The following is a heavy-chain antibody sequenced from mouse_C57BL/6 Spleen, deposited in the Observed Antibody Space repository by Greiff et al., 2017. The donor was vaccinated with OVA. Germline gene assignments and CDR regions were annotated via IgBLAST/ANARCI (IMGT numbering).Heavy chain of an antibody. CDR3: VRHGLLLQRDYAMDY. CDR1: GFSFNTYA. D-gene: IGHD1-1*01. Sequence: EVQRVESGGGLVQPKGSLKLSCAASGFSFNTYAMNWVRQAPGKGLEWVARIRSKSNNYATYYADSVKDRLTISRDDSESMLYLQMNNLKTEDTAMYYCVRHGLLLQRDYAMDYWGQGTSVTVSS. CDR2: IRSKSNNYAT. J-gene: IGHJ4*01. V-gene: IGHV10-1*01.